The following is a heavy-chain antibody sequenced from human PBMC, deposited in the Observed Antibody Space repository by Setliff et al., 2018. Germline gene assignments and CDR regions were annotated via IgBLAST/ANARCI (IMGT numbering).Heavy chain of an antibody. V-gene: IGHV3-49*02. D-gene: IGHD3-22*01. CDR1: GYSISSGHY. CDR3: TRDSVRMIKGDDYYFMDV. CDR2: IRSKAYGGTA. Sequence: LSLTCTVSGYSISSGHYWGWIRQPPGKGLEWVGFIRSKAYGGTAEYAASVKGRFTISRDDSKNSVYLQMNNLKNEDTAVYYCTRDSVRMIKGDDYYFMDVWGRGTTVTVSS. J-gene: IGHJ6*03.